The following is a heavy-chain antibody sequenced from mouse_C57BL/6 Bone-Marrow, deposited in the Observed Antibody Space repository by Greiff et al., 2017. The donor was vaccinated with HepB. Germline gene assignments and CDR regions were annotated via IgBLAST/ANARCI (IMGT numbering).Heavy chain of an antibody. CDR1: GYSITSGYY. CDR3: ARDLYYYGSRLFAY. D-gene: IGHD1-1*01. Sequence: EVKLVESGPGLVKPSQSLSLTCSVTGYSITSGYYWNWIRQFPGNKLEWMGYISYDGSNNYNPSLKNRISITRDTSKNQFFLKLNSVTTEDTATYYCARDLYYYGSRLFAYWGQGTLVTVSA. J-gene: IGHJ3*01. CDR2: ISYDGSN. V-gene: IGHV3-6*01.